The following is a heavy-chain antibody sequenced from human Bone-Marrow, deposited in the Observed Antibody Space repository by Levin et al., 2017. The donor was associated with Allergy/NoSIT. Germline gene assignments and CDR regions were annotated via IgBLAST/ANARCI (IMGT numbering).Heavy chain of an antibody. D-gene: IGHD2-8*01. CDR2: IGIAGDS. Sequence: GESLKISCVASGFTFSSYDMHWVRQVTGKGLEWVSAIGIAGDSHYLGSVKGRFTITRENAKNSMYLQMNSLRAGDTAVYYCARDKYGVDVWGQGTAVTVSS. CDR3: ARDKYGVDV. CDR1: GFTFSSYD. V-gene: IGHV3-13*01. J-gene: IGHJ6*01.